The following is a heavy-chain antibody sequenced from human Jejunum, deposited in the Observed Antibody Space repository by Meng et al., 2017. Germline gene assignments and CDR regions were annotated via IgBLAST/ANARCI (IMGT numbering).Heavy chain of an antibody. D-gene: IGHD3-3*01. CDR2: VSGGGGTT. CDR1: GFTFRTYA. J-gene: IGHJ4*02. CDR3: AKEDIWSGYLDS. V-gene: IGHV3-23*04. Sequence: DVELVGAGGALVQPGGSLRLSCEGSGFTFRTYAMTWVRQAPGKGLGWVSAVSGGGGTTFYAASVKGRFTISRDNSKNTVYLEMNSLRAEDTAVYYCAKEDIWSGYLDSWGQGTLVTVSS.